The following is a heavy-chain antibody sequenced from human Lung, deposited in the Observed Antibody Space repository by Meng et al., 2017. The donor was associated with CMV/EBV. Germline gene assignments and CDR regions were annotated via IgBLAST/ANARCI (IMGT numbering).Heavy chain of an antibody. CDR1: GDSITNHNW. D-gene: IGHD3-10*01. J-gene: IGHJ1*01. V-gene: IGHV4-4*02. Sequence: RGSGPARCMPAATLSLTCAVTGDSITNHNWGAWVRQPPGKGLEWIGEIPHRGSSAYNPSLKSRVSMSIDKSKNQFSLKLTSVTAADTAVYHCLRRSGGSVWGQGTLVTVSS. CDR3: LRRSGGSV. CDR2: IPHRGSS.